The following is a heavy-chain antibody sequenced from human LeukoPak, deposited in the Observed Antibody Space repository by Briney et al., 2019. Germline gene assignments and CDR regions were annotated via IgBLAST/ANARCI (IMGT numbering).Heavy chain of an antibody. D-gene: IGHD3-3*01. CDR2: IKEDGSET. CDR1: GFTFSNYW. Sequence: PGGSLRLSCAGSGFTFSNYWMNWVRQAPGKGLEWVGNIKEDGSETYYVDSVKGRFTISRDNAKNSLYLQMNSLRVEDTAVYYCASLRYLEKWGQGTRVTVSS. V-gene: IGHV3-7*01. CDR3: ASLRYLEK. J-gene: IGHJ4*02.